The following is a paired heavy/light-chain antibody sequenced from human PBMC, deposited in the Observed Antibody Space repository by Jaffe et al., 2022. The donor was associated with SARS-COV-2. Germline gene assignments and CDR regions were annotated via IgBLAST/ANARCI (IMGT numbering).Light chain of an antibody. CDR2: YDG. CDR1: DIGSRS. Sequence: SYVLTQPPSVSVVPGKTARITCGGNDIGSRSVHWYQQRPGQAPVLVIYYDGDRPSGIPERFSGSNSGNTATLTISRVEAGDEADYYCQVWDRRSDQYVFGTGTQVTVL. V-gene: IGLV3-21*04. J-gene: IGLJ1*01. CDR3: QVWDRRSDQYV.
Heavy chain of an antibody. D-gene: IGHD2-21*02. Sequence: EVQVVESGGGLVKPGGSLRLSCVASGVSFSDYSMNWVRQAPGKGLEWVSSISRSSSYIYYADSVKGRFTISRDNARNSLYLQMNSLRAEDTAIYYCARDLFEVLTLMGEAFTFWGQGTMVTVSS. V-gene: IGHV3-21*01. CDR2: ISRSSSYI. CDR1: GVSFSDYS. CDR3: ARDLFEVLTLMGEAFTF. J-gene: IGHJ3*01.